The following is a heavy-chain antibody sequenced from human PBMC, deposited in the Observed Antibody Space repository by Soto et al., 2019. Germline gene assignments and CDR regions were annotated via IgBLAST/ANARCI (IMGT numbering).Heavy chain of an antibody. V-gene: IGHV1-8*01. Sequence: GAAVKVSCKASGYTFPSYDINWVRQATGQGREWMGWMNPNSGNTGYAQKFQGRVTMTRNTSISTAYMELSSLRSEDTAVYYCARVGDYGSGSYIGPDYYYYYGMDVWGQGTTVTVSS. CDR3: ARVGDYGSGSYIGPDYYYYYGMDV. J-gene: IGHJ6*02. D-gene: IGHD3-10*01. CDR2: MNPNSGNT. CDR1: GYTFPSYD.